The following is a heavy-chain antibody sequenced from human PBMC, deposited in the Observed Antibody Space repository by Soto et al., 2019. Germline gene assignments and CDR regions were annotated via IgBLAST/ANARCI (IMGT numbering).Heavy chain of an antibody. CDR3: TKVGSGFNYDD. Sequence: PVGSLRLSCAASGFTFSDHYMDWVRQAPGKGLEWVGRTRKRTNGYSTEYAASVIGRFTISRDDSKNSLYLQMNSLKTEDAAVYYCTKVGSGFNYDDWGQGTLVTVSS. CDR1: GFTFSDHY. J-gene: IGHJ4*02. V-gene: IGHV3-72*01. CDR2: TRKRTNGYST. D-gene: IGHD5-12*01.